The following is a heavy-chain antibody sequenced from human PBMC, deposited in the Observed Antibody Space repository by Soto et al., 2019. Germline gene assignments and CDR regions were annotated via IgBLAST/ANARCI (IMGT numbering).Heavy chain of an antibody. V-gene: IGHV4-59*08. J-gene: IGHJ4*02. Sequence: PSETLSLTCTVSGGSISSYYWSWIRQPPGKGLEWIGYIYYSGSTNYNPSLKSRVTISVDTSKNQFSLKLSSVTAADTAVYYCARRAGYSYGLDYWGQGTLVTVSS. CDR3: ARRAGYSYGLDY. CDR2: IYYSGST. D-gene: IGHD5-18*01. CDR1: GGSISSYY.